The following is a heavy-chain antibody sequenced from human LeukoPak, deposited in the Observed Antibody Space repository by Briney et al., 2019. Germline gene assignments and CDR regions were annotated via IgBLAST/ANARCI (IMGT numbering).Heavy chain of an antibody. CDR3: ARVPYYYDSSGYYYGMDV. D-gene: IGHD3-22*01. J-gene: IGHJ6*02. V-gene: IGHV4-59*08. CDR1: GGSISSYY. Sequence: SETLSLTCTVSGGSISSYYWSWIRQPPGKGLEWIGYIYYSGSTKYNPSLKSRVTISVDTSKNQFSLKLSSVTAADTAVYYCARVPYYYDSSGYYYGMDVWGQGTTVTVSS. CDR2: IYYSGST.